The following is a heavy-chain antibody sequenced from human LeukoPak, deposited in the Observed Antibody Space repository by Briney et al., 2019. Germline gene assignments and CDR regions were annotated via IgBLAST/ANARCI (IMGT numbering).Heavy chain of an antibody. Sequence: ASVKVSCKASGYTFTSYGISWVRQAPGQGLEWMGWISAYNGNTNYAQKLQGRVTMTTDTSTSTAYMELRSLRSDDTAVYYCARLYSSSWYPEAPSYFDYWGQGTLVTVSS. CDR2: ISAYNGNT. V-gene: IGHV1-18*01. CDR1: GYTFTSYG. CDR3: ARLYSSSWYPEAPSYFDY. J-gene: IGHJ4*02. D-gene: IGHD6-13*01.